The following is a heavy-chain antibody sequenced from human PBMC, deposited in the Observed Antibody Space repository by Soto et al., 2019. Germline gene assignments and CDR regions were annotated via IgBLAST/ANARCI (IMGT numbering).Heavy chain of an antibody. D-gene: IGHD3-16*01. CDR3: ARDASYWYFDL. J-gene: IGHJ2*01. Sequence: EVQLVESGGGLVQPGGSLRLSCAASGFTVSSNDMSWVRQAPGKGLQRVSVIYSGGSTYYADSVKGRLSISRDDSKNTVYLQMNSLRVEDTAVYYCARDASYWYFDLWGRGTLVTVSS. CDR2: IYSGGST. V-gene: IGHV3-66*01. CDR1: GFTVSSND.